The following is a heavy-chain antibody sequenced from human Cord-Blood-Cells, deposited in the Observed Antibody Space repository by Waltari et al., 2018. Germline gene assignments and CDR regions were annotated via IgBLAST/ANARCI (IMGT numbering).Heavy chain of an antibody. CDR2: INPNSGGT. J-gene: IGHJ5*02. CDR3: ARVGAGDRDWFDP. CDR1: GYTFTGYY. Sequence: QVQLVQSGAEVKKPGASVKVSCKASGYTFTGYYMHWVRQAPGQGLEWRGGINPNSGGTNDAQKFQGWVTMTRDTSISTAYMELSRLRSDDTAVYYCARVGAGDRDWFDPWGQGTLVTVSS. V-gene: IGHV1-2*04. D-gene: IGHD1-26*01.